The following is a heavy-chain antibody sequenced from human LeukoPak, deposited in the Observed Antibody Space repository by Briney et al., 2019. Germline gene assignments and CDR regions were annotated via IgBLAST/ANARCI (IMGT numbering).Heavy chain of an antibody. J-gene: IGHJ4*02. CDR2: IYYSGST. Sequence: SETLSLTCTVSGGSVSSGSYYWSWIRQPPGKGLEWIGYIYYSGSTNYNPSLKSRVTISVDTSKNQFSLKLNSVTAADTAVYYCARDRYGDHTYFDYWGQGTLVTVSS. V-gene: IGHV4-61*01. CDR1: GGSVSSGSYY. D-gene: IGHD4-17*01. CDR3: ARDRYGDHTYFDY.